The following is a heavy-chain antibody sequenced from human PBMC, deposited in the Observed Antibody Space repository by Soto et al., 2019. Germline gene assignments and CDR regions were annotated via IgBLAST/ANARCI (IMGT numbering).Heavy chain of an antibody. CDR2: IDYNGVT. V-gene: IGHV4-59*04. Sequence: SETLSLTCTVSGGSISSYYWGWIRQPPGRGLEWIGNIDYNGVTYSNPSLKSRVTISRDTSKNQFSLKLPSVTAADTALYYCGKVLVGATGHTDSDSWGPGTLVTVSS. CDR1: GGSISSYY. J-gene: IGHJ4*02. CDR3: GKVLVGATGHTDSDS. D-gene: IGHD2-15*01.